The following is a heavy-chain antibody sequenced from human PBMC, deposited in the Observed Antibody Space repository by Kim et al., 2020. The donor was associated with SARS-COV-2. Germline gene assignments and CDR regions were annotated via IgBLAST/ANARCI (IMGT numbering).Heavy chain of an antibody. J-gene: IGHJ5*02. Sequence: SETLSLTCAVYGGSFSGYYWSWIRQPPGKGLEWIGEINHSGSTNYNPSLKSRVTISVDTSKNQFSLKLSSVTAADTAVYYCARGSLFSKAAAGTRWFDPWGQGTLAT. V-gene: IGHV4-34*01. CDR2: INHSGST. D-gene: IGHD6-13*01. CDR1: GGSFSGYY. CDR3: ARGSLFSKAAAGTRWFDP.